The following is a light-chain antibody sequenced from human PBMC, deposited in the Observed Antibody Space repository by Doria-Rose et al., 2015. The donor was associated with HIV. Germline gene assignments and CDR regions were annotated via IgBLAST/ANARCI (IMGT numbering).Light chain of an antibody. J-gene: IGKJ1*01. CDR1: QRFSSTY. CDR2: DGS. Sequence: DIVMTQSSGTLSSSTGERATLSCRASQRFSSTYLAWYQQKPGQAPSLLIYDGSTRATGIPDRFSDTGSRTDFTLTINRLEPEDFALYYCHQYGTSWTFGQGTKVEI. CDR3: HQYGTSWT. V-gene: IGKV3-20*01.